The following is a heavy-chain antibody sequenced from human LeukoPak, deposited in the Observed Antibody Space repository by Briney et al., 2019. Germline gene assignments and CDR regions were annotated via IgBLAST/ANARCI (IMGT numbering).Heavy chain of an antibody. CDR1: GFTFSSYA. Sequence: GSLRLSCAVSGFTFSSYAMSWVRQPPGKGLEWIGSIYYSGSTYYNPSLKSRVTISVDTSKNQFSLKLSSVTAADTAVYYCARHELRYFDWDYWGQGTLVTVSS. J-gene: IGHJ4*02. V-gene: IGHV4-39*01. D-gene: IGHD3-9*01. CDR2: IYYSGST. CDR3: ARHELRYFDWDY.